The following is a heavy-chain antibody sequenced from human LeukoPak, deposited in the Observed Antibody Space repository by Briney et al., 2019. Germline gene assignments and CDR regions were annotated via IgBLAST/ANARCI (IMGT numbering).Heavy chain of an antibody. CDR2: AYYRSKWYN. D-gene: IGHD1-14*01. J-gene: IGHJ4*02. Sequence: SQTLSLTCAISGDSVSSDTTAWHWIRQSPSRGLEWLGRAYYRSKWYNDYAVSVKSRITINPDTSKNQFSLQLNSVTPEDTAVYYCARAVTEFDYWGQGTLVTVSS. V-gene: IGHV6-1*01. CDR3: ARAVTEFDY. CDR1: GDSVSSDTTA.